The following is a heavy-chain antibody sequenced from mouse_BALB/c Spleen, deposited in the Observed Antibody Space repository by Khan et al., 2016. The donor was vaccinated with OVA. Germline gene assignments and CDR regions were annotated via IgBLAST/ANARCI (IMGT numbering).Heavy chain of an antibody. J-gene: IGHJ4*01. D-gene: IGHD2-10*01. Sequence: QVQLKQSGPGLVTPSQSLSITCTVSGFSLTGYGVNWVRQPPGKGLEWLGMIWGDGSKDYNYDLISRLSISKDNSKIQVFLKMNSLQTDDTAMYYCARAYYGNYREAMDYWGQGTSVTVSS. V-gene: IGHV2-6-7*01. CDR2: IWGDGSK. CDR3: ARAYYGNYREAMDY. CDR1: GFSLTGYG.